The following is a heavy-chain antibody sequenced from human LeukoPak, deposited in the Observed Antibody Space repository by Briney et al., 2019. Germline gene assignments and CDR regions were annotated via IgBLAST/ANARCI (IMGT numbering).Heavy chain of an antibody. Sequence: PGGSLRLSCAASGFTFSSYSMNWVRQAPGKGLEWVSAISGSGGSTYYADSVKGRFTISRDDSKNTLYLQMNSLRAEDTAVYYCAKVGYSYGYFDYWGQGTLVTVSS. CDR2: ISGSGGST. D-gene: IGHD5-18*01. CDR3: AKVGYSYGYFDY. CDR1: GFTFSSYS. J-gene: IGHJ4*02. V-gene: IGHV3-23*01.